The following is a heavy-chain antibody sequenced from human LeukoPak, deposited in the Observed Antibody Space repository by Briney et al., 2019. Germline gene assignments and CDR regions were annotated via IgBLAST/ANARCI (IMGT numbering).Heavy chain of an antibody. CDR1: GFTFSSYA. CDR2: ISGSGGST. D-gene: IGHD3-10*01. Sequence: PGGSLRLSCAASGFTFSSYAVSWVRQAPGKGLEWVSAISGSGGSTYYADSVKGRFTISRDNSKNTLYLQMNSLRAEDTAVYYCAKSPGSYYTPYDAFDIWGQGTMVTVSS. V-gene: IGHV3-23*01. CDR3: AKSPGSYYTPYDAFDI. J-gene: IGHJ3*02.